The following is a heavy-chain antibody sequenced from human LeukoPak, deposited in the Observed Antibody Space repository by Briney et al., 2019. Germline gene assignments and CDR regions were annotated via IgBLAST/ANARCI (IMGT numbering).Heavy chain of an antibody. CDR3: ARSDLSSGWYYFDY. V-gene: IGHV4-30-2*01. Sequence: SETLSLTCAVSGGSVSSGGYSWSWIRQPPGKGLEWIGYIYHGRSTYYNPSLKSRVTISVDRSKNQFSLKLRSVTAADTAVYYCARSDLSSGWYYFDYWGQGTLVTVSS. CDR1: GGSVSSGGYS. D-gene: IGHD6-19*01. CDR2: IYHGRST. J-gene: IGHJ4*02.